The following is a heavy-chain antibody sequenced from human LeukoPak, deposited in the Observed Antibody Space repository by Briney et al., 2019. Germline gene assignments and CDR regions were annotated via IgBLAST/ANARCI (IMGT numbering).Heavy chain of an antibody. CDR1: GFTFSSHS. CDR2: ISPSGDST. V-gene: IGHV3-23*01. CDR3: ARVSGSEIYYFDY. J-gene: IGHJ4*02. Sequence: GGSVRLSCAASGFTFSSHSMSWVRQAPGEGLEWVSAISPSGDSTSYPDSVKGRFTIFRDNSKNILYLQMNSLIVEDTAVYYCARVSGSEIYYFDYWGQGTLVTVSS. D-gene: IGHD3-10*01.